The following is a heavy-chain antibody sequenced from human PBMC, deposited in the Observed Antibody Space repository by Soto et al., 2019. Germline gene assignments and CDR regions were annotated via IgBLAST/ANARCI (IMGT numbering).Heavy chain of an antibody. CDR1: GFTFSSYD. D-gene: IGHD3-3*01. Sequence: PGGSLRLSCAASGFTFSSYDMHCVRQATGKGLEWVSAIGTAGDTYYPGSVKGRFTISRENAKNSLYLQMNSLRAEDTAVYYCAREGRYDFWSGYQYYYYGMDVWGQGTTVTVSS. J-gene: IGHJ6*02. CDR2: IGTAGDT. V-gene: IGHV3-13*01. CDR3: AREGRYDFWSGYQYYYYGMDV.